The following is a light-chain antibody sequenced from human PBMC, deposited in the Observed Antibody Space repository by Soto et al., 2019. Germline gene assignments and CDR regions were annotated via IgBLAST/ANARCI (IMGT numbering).Light chain of an antibody. J-gene: IGKJ5*01. CDR3: QQYNSLIT. CDR1: QSISSW. Sequence: DIQMTQSPSTLSASVGDRVTITCRASQSISSWLAWYQQKPGKAPKLLIYKASSLESGVPSRFSGSGSGTEFPLTISSLQPDDFATYYCQQYNSLITFGQGTRLEIK. CDR2: KAS. V-gene: IGKV1-5*03.